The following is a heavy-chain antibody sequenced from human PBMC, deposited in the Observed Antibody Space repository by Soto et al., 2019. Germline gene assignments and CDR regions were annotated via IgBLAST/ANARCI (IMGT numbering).Heavy chain of an antibody. CDR3: ARCRAGRYSYGYYYYYGMDV. D-gene: IGHD5-18*01. CDR2: IIPIFGTA. CDR1: GGTFSSYA. J-gene: IGHJ6*02. Sequence: SMEVSCKASGGTFSSYAIIWVRQAHGQGLEWMGGIIPIFGTANYAQKFQGRVTITADESTSTAYMELSSLRSEDTAVYYCARCRAGRYSYGYYYYYGMDVWGQGTTVTVSS. V-gene: IGHV1-69*01.